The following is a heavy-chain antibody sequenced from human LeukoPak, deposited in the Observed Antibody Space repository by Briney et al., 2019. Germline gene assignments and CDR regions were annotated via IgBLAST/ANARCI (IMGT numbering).Heavy chain of an antibody. D-gene: IGHD2-2*01. CDR3: AREQVVVVPAALDY. CDR1: GFTFSSYS. CDR2: ISSSSSYI. V-gene: IGHV3-21*01. Sequence: PGGSLRLSCAASGFTFSSYSMNWVRQAPGKGLEWASSISSSSSYIYYADSVKGRFTISRDNAKNSLYLQMISLRAEDTAVYYCAREQVVVVPAALDYWGQGTLVTVSS. J-gene: IGHJ4*02.